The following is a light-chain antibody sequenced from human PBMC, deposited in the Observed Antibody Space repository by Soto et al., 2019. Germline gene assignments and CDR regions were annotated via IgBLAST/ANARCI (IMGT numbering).Light chain of an antibody. Sequence: DIQMTQSPSTLSASVGDRVTITCRASQSISSWLAWYQQKPGQAHKLLIYKASSLESGVPSRFSGSGSGTEFNLTSSSLQPDECATYYCQQLPPPFTVGPGTKVDI. CDR3: QQLPPPFT. CDR2: KAS. V-gene: IGKV1-5*03. J-gene: IGKJ3*01. CDR1: QSISSW.